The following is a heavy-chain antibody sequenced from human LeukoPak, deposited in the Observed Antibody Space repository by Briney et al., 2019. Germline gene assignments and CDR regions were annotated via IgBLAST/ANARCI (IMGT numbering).Heavy chain of an antibody. CDR3: ARYSGSYGCDY. CDR1: GGSTSSGSYY. V-gene: IGHV4-61*02. Sequence: SETLSLTCTVSGGSTSSGSYYWSWIRQPAGKGLEWIGRIYTSGSTNYNPSLKSRVTISVDTSKNQFSLKLSSVTAADTAVYYCARYSGSYGCDYWGQGTLVTVSS. CDR2: IYTSGST. D-gene: IGHD1-26*01. J-gene: IGHJ4*02.